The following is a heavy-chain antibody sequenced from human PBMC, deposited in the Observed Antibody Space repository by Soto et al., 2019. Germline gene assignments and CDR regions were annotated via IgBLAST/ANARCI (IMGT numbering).Heavy chain of an antibody. J-gene: IGHJ4*02. Sequence: SVKVSCKASGGTFSSYAISWVRQAPGQGLEWMGGIIPIFGTANYAQKFQGRVTITADESTSTAYMELSSLRSEDTAVYYCAQRLAVPAARSSSDYWGQGTLVTVSS. CDR1: GGTFSSYA. CDR3: AQRLAVPAARSSSDY. D-gene: IGHD2-2*01. CDR2: IIPIFGTA. V-gene: IGHV1-69*13.